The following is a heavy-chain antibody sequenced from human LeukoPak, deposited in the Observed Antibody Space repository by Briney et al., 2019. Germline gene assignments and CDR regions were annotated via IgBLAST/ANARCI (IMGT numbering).Heavy chain of an antibody. CDR1: GYSFTTYW. CDR2: IYPGDSDT. CDR3: ARALVGAATLSY. J-gene: IGHJ4*02. Sequence: GESLKISCKGSGYSFTTYWIAWVRQMPGKGLEWMGVIYPGDSDTRYSPSFQGQVTLSADKSISTAYLQWSSLKASDTAIYYRARALVGAATLSYWGQGTLATVSS. D-gene: IGHD1-26*01. V-gene: IGHV5-51*01.